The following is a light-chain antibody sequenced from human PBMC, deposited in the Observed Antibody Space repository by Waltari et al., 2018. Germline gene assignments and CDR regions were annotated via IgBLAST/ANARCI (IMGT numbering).Light chain of an antibody. J-gene: IGKJ1*01. V-gene: IGKV1-39*01. CDR3: QQSHNTPWT. CDR2: AAS. CDR1: QSISTS. Sequence: DIQMTQSPSSLSASLGDRVTITCRASQSISTSLNWYQQKPGKAPNLLMYAASTLQSGVTSRFSGSGSGTDFTLTISSLQPEDSATYFCQQSHNTPWTFGQGTKVGIK.